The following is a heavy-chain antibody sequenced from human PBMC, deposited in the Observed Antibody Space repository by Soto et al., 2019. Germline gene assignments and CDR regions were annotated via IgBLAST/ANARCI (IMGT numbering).Heavy chain of an antibody. CDR2: IKSKTDGGTT. Sequence: EVQLVESGGGLVKPGGSLRLSCAASGVTFSNAWMNWVRQAPGKGLEWVGRIKSKTDGGTTDYAAPVKGRFTISRDDSKNTLYLQMNSLETEDTAVYYCAADRCLNGGSSLGWWWGQGPLVTVSS. V-gene: IGHV3-15*07. D-gene: IGHD2-15*01. CDR3: AADRCLNGGSSLGWW. CDR1: GVTFSNAW. J-gene: IGHJ4*02.